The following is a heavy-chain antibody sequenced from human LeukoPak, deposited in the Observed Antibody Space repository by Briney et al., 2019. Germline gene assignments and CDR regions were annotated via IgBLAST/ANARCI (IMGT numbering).Heavy chain of an antibody. CDR2: ISNSGST. CDR1: GGSISSHY. J-gene: IGHJ6*03. Sequence: SSETLSLTCTVSGGSISSHYWTWIRQSPVKGLEWIGDISNSGSTSYNPSLKSRVTISIDTSKNQFSLKLSSVTAADTAVYYCGRDALVGYFSYYYMDVWGKGTTVTVSS. V-gene: IGHV4-59*11. D-gene: IGHD2-15*01. CDR3: GRDALVGYFSYYYMDV.